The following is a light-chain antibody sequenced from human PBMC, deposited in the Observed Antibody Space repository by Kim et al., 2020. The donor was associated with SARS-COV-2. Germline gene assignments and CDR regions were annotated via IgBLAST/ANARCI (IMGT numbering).Light chain of an antibody. CDR3: AAWDDSLSGVL. CDR1: SSNIGSNF. CDR2: SND. Sequence: GRRVALSCSGSSSNIGSNFVYWYQQFPGTAPKLLIHSNDQRPSGVPDRFSGSKSGPSASLAISGLRSEDEADYYCAAWDDSLSGVLFGGGTQLTVL. V-gene: IGLV1-47*02. J-gene: IGLJ2*01.